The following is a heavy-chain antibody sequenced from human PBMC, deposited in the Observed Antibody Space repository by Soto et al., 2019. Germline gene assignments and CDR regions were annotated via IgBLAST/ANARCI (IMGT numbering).Heavy chain of an antibody. CDR1: GYTFTSCD. CDR3: ARISGRPSNYYHIDV. Sequence: ASVKVSCKTSGYTFTSCDVNWVRQAPGQGLEWMGWMNPNNGNPGYAQKFQGRVTMTGDNSMSTAYMELSSLRSEDTAVYYCARISGRPSNYYHIDVWGQGTSVTVSS. J-gene: IGHJ6*02. V-gene: IGHV1-8*01. CDR2: MNPNNGNP.